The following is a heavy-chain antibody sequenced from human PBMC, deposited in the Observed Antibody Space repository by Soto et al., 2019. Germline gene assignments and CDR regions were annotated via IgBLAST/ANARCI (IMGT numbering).Heavy chain of an antibody. Sequence: GGSLRLSCAASGFTFSSYSMNWVRQAPGKGLEWVSSISSSSSYIYYAESVKGRFTISRDNAKNSLYLQMNSLRAEDTAVYYCARDIEYSSSPLLHIWGQGTMVTVSS. J-gene: IGHJ3*02. V-gene: IGHV3-21*01. CDR2: ISSSSSYI. CDR3: ARDIEYSSSPLLHI. D-gene: IGHD6-13*01. CDR1: GFTFSSYS.